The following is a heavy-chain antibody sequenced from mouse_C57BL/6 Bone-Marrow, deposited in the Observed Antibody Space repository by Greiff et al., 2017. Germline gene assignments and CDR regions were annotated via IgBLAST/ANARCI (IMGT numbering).Heavy chain of an antibody. CDR1: GYTFTSYW. V-gene: IGHV1-55*01. CDR2: IYPGSGST. Sequence: QVQLKQPGAELVKPGASVKMSCKASGYTFTSYWITWVKQRPGQGLEWIGDIYPGSGSTNYNEKFKSKAALTVDTSSSIAYMQLSSLTSEDSAVYYCARTYYSNYWYFDVWGTGTTVTVSS. CDR3: ARTYYSNYWYFDV. J-gene: IGHJ1*03. D-gene: IGHD2-5*01.